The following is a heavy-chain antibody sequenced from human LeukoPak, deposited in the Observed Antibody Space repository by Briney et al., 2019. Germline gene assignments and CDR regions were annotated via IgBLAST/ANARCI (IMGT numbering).Heavy chain of an antibody. D-gene: IGHD6-19*01. J-gene: IGHJ4*02. Sequence: ASVKVSCKASGYTFTSYGISWVRQAPGQGLEWMGWISAYNGNTNYAQKLQGRVTMTTDTSTSTAYMELRSLRSDDTAVYYCAREFHPGHTSGRYLHWGQGTLVTVSS. V-gene: IGHV1-18*01. CDR3: AREFHPGHTSGRYLH. CDR2: ISAYNGNT. CDR1: GYTFTSYG.